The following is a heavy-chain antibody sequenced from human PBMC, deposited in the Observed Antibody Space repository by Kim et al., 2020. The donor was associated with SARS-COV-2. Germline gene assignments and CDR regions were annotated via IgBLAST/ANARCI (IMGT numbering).Heavy chain of an antibody. Sequence: GGSLRLSCAASGFTFSSYAMSWVRQAPGKGLEWVSAISGSGGSTYYADSVKGRFTISRDNSKNTLYLQMNSLRAEDTAVYYCAKDSQYSCSYSDAFDIWGQGTMVTVSS. V-gene: IGHV3-23*01. CDR3: AKDSQYSCSYSDAFDI. J-gene: IGHJ3*02. D-gene: IGHD1-26*01. CDR1: GFTFSSYA. CDR2: ISGSGGST.